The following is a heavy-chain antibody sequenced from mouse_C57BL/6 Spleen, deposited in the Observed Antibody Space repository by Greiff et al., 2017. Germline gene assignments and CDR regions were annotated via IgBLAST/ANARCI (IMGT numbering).Heavy chain of an antibody. CDR2: ISSGGSYT. D-gene: IGHD1-1*01. Sequence: EVKLMESGGDLVKPGGSLKLSCAASGFTFSSYGMSWVRQTPDKRLEWVATISSGGSYTYYPDSVKGRFTISRDNAKNTLYLQMSSLKSEDTAMYYCASLLITTVVAPFGYWGQGTTLTVSS. J-gene: IGHJ2*01. CDR3: ASLLITTVVAPFGY. CDR1: GFTFSSYG. V-gene: IGHV5-6*01.